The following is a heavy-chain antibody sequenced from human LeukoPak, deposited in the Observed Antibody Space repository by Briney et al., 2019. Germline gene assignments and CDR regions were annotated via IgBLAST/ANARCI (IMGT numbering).Heavy chain of an antibody. CDR2: ISGSGGST. Sequence: GGSLRLSCAASGFTSSSYAMSWVRQAPGKGLEWVSAISGSGGSTYYADSVKGRFTISRDNSKNTLYLQMNSLRAEDTAVYYCAKDEAVVPAATDWFDPWGQGTLVTVSS. CDR3: AKDEAVVPAATDWFDP. CDR1: GFTSSSYA. J-gene: IGHJ5*02. D-gene: IGHD2-2*01. V-gene: IGHV3-23*01.